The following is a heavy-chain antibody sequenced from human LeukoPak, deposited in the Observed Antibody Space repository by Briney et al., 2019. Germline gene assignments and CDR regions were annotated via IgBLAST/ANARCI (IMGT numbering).Heavy chain of an antibody. V-gene: IGHV3-48*03. CDR1: GFDFGAYE. J-gene: IGHJ4*02. D-gene: IGHD3-22*01. Sequence: GGSLRLSCAASGFDFGAYEMNWVRQAPGKGLEWVAYFAGSDTTKHYADSVRGRFTTSRDNAKKSLYLQMNSLRAEDTALYYCTTLGYHLDSWGQGTLVTVSS. CDR3: TTLGYHLDS. CDR2: FAGSDTTK.